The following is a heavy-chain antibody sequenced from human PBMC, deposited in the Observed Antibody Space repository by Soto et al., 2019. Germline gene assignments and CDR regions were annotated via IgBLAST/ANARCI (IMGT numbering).Heavy chain of an antibody. J-gene: IGHJ4*02. CDR1: GFTFSNAW. V-gene: IGHV3-15*01. D-gene: IGHD3-10*01. Sequence: EVQLVESGGGLVKPGGSLRLSCAASGFTFSNAWMSWVRQAPGKGLEWVGCIKSTTDGGTTDYGAPVKGRFTISRDDSKTTLYLQMNSLKTEDTAVYYCTTYPVTMVRGLIRSFDYLGQGTLVTVSS. CDR3: TTYPVTMVRGLIRSFDY. CDR2: IKSTTDGGTT.